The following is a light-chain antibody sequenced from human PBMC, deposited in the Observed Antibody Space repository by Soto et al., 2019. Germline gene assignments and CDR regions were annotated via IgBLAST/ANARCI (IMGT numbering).Light chain of an antibody. CDR3: SSYPSSSTLGV. V-gene: IGLV2-14*01. CDR2: DVS. J-gene: IGLJ2*01. Sequence: QSALTQPASVAGSPGQSITISCPGTSSDVGGYNYVSWYQQHPGKAPKLMIYDVSNRPSGVSNRFSGSKSGNTASLTISGLQAEDEADSYCSSYPSSSTLGVFGGGTKLTVL. CDR1: SSDVGGYNY.